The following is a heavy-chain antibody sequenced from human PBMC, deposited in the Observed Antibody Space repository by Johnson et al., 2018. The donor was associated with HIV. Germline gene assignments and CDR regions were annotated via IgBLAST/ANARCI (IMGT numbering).Heavy chain of an antibody. Sequence: EVQVVESGGGVVQPGRSLRLSSVASGFTFGRHDMHWVRQFTGKGLEWVSSIATAGDTYHPGSVQGRFTISRDNSKNTLYLQMNSLRAEDPALYYCAVLDAFDIWGHGTMVTVSS. CDR1: GFTFGRHD. D-gene: IGHD2-8*02. J-gene: IGHJ3*02. CDR2: IATAGDT. CDR3: AVLDAFDI. V-gene: IGHV3-13*01.